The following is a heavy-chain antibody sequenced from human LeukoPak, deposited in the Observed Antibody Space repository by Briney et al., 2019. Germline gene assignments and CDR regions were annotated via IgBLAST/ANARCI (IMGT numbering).Heavy chain of an antibody. CDR2: ISSSGSTI. Sequence: GGSLRLSCAASGFTFSSYSMNWVRQAPGKGLEWVSYISSSGSTIYYADSVKGRFTISRDNAKNSLYLQMNSLRAEDTAVYYCARFGEFMYYYYGMDVWGKGTTVTVSS. V-gene: IGHV3-48*04. D-gene: IGHD3-10*01. CDR1: GFTFSSYS. CDR3: ARFGEFMYYYYGMDV. J-gene: IGHJ6*04.